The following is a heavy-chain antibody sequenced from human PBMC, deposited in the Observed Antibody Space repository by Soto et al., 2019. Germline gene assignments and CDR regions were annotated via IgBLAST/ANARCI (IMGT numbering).Heavy chain of an antibody. CDR3: VRVMSELYEGAFDI. J-gene: IGHJ3*02. D-gene: IGHD1-26*01. V-gene: IGHV3-21*01. Sequence: EVQLVESGGGLVKPGGSLRLSCAASGFTFSSYSFNWVRQAPGKGLDWVSSISSSLSYIYYADSLKGRFTISRDKAKNSLYLQMNSLRAEDTAVYYCVRVMSELYEGAFDIWGQGTLVTVSS. CDR1: GFTFSSYS. CDR2: ISSSLSYI.